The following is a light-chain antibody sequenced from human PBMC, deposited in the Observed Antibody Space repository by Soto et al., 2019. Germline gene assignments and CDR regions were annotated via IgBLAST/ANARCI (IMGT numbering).Light chain of an antibody. V-gene: IGKV3D-20*02. CDR3: QQRSNWPPV. CDR1: QSVSSSY. CDR2: GAS. J-gene: IGKJ4*01. Sequence: EILFTQSPGTLSLSPGERPTLSCRAGQSVSSSYLAWYQQKPGQAPRILIYGASSRDTGIPDRFSGSGSGTDFTLPISRLEPEDFAVYYCQQRSNWPPVFGGGTKVDIK.